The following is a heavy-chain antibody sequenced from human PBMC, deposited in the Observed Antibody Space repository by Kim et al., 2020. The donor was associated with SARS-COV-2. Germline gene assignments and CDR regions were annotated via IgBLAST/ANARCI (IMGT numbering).Heavy chain of an antibody. CDR3: AKDQSYYYYGMDV. J-gene: IGHJ6*02. V-gene: IGHV3-30*02. Sequence: YADSVKGRFTISRDNSKNTLYLQMNSLRAEDTAVYYCAKDQSYYYYGMDVWGQGTTVTVSS.